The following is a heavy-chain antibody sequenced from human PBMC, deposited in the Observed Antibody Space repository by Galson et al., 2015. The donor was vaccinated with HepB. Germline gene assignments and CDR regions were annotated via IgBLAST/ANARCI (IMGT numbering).Heavy chain of an antibody. Sequence: SLRLSCAASGFTFSSYWMSWVRQAPGKGLEWVANIKQDGSEKYYVDSVKGRFTISRDNAKNSLYLQMNSLRAEDTAVYYCARGSRQYYGSGSSLGYWGQGTLVTASS. J-gene: IGHJ4*02. CDR2: IKQDGSEK. D-gene: IGHD3-10*01. CDR1: GFTFSSYW. CDR3: ARGSRQYYGSGSSLGY. V-gene: IGHV3-7*01.